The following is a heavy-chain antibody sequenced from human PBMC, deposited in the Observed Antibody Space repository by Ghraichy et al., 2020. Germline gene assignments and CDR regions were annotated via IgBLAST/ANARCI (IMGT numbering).Heavy chain of an antibody. V-gene: IGHV3-30*04. D-gene: IGHD7-27*01. J-gene: IGHJ6*02. CDR3: ARDRGEDFYYGMDV. CDR1: GFTLARYS. CDR2: ISNDGIHT. Sequence: RGSLRLSCAASGFTLARYSFHWVRQAPGKGLEWVALISNDGIHTYTADSVKGRITISRDNSRNTLYLQLNSLRAEDTAVYYCARDRGEDFYYGMDVWGQGTTVTVSS.